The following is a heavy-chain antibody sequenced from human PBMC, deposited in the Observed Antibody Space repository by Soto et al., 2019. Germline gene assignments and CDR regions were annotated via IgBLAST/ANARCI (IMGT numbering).Heavy chain of an antibody. D-gene: IGHD3-22*01. CDR1: GYSISSGGYY. J-gene: IGHJ4*02. Sequence: TSETLSLTCAVSGYSISSGGYYWSWIRQHPGKGLEWIGYIYYSGSTYYNPSLKSRVTISVDTSKNQFSLKLSSVTAADTAVYYCARGFYYYDTSGYAVFDYWGQGTLVTVSS. CDR2: IYYSGST. V-gene: IGHV4-31*11. CDR3: ARGFYYYDTSGYAVFDY.